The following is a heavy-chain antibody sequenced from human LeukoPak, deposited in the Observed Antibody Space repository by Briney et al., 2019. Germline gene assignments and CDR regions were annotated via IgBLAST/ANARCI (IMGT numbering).Heavy chain of an antibody. CDR3: VRDHIYAFDI. CDR2: VGIDTGTI. CDR1: GFIFSSYA. V-gene: IGHV3-48*04. J-gene: IGHJ3*02. D-gene: IGHD2-21*01. Sequence: PGGSLRLSCAASGFIFSSYAMSWIRQAPGKGLEWISYVGIDTGTIYYADSVSGRFTISRDNAENSLYLQMNSLRAEDTAVYYCVRDHIYAFDIWGQGTMVTVSS.